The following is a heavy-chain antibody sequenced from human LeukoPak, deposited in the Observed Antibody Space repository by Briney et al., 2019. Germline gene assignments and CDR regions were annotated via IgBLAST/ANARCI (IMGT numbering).Heavy chain of an antibody. J-gene: IGHJ2*01. CDR1: GFTFSSYG. CDR3: AKDHDYGDYGYWYFDL. CDR2: ISYDGSNK. V-gene: IGHV3-30*18. Sequence: GRSLRLSCAASGFTFSSYGTHWVRQAPGKGLEWGAVISYDGSNKYYADSVKGRFTISRDNSKNTLYLQMNSLRAEDTAVYYCAKDHDYGDYGYWYFDLWGRGTLVTVSS. D-gene: IGHD4-17*01.